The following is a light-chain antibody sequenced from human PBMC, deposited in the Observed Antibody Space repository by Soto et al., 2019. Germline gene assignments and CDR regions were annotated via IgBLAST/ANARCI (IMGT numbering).Light chain of an antibody. CDR3: CSYAGSNSHVI. Sequence: SALTQPASVSGSPGQSITISCTGTSSDVGSYNLVSWYQQHPGKAPKLIIYEGTKRPSGVSNRFSGSKSGNTASLTISGLQAEDEANYYCCSYAGSNSHVIFGGGTKLTVL. J-gene: IGLJ2*01. CDR1: SSDVGSYNL. CDR2: EGT. V-gene: IGLV2-23*01.